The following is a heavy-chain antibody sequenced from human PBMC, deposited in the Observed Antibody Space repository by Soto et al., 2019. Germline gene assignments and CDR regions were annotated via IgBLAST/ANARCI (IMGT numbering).Heavy chain of an antibody. J-gene: IGHJ3*01. CDR1: GYNFIAQN. CDR2: MNPNSGGA. CDR3: ARGRHLSSPSDAFDL. D-gene: IGHD1-26*01. Sequence: QVHLVQSGAEVKKPGASVKVSCMASGYNFIAQNIHWVRQAPGLGLEWMGKMNPNSGGADYAQEYQGRVTLTRDTSTSTFYMELTSLKSDDTAVYYCARGRHLSSPSDAFDLWGQGTMVIVSS. V-gene: IGHV1-2*02.